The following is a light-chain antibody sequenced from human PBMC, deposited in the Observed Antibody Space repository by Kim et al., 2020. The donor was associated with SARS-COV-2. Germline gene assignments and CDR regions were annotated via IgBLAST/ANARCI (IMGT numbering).Light chain of an antibody. J-gene: IGKJ1*01. V-gene: IGKV1-27*01. CDR2: AAS. CDR1: QDISTY. Sequence: ASVGDRVTITCRARQDISTYLAWYQLKPGKAPKLLIYAASALQPGVPSRFSGSGSGTDFTLTVTSLQPEDVATYYCQKCDSAPWTFGQGTKVDIK. CDR3: QKCDSAPWT.